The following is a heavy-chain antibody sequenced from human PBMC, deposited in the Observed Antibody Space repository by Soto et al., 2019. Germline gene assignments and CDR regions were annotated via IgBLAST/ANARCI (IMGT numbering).Heavy chain of an antibody. J-gene: IGHJ5*02. Sequence: EVQLVESGGGLVKPGGSLRLSCAASGFPFSSYSMSWVRQAPGKGLEWVSSITSSGFDIYYAASVKGRLSISRDNAKNSLSLQMTSLRADDTAVYFCTRRTGTTYAPWGQGTLVTVSS. CDR2: ITSSGFDI. CDR1: GFPFSSYS. CDR3: TRRTGTTYAP. D-gene: IGHD1-1*01. V-gene: IGHV3-21*06.